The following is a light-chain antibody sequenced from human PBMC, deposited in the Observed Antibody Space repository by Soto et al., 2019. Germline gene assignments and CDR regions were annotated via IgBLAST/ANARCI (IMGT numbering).Light chain of an antibody. J-gene: IGLJ2*01. V-gene: IGLV1-51*02. Sequence: QSVLTQPPSVSAAPGQKVTISCSGSSSNIGNNYVSWYQHLPGTAPKLLIYENNKRPSGIPDRFSGSKSGTSATLGITGLQTGDEADYYCGTWDSSLSAFVVFGGGTKLTVL. CDR2: ENN. CDR3: GTWDSSLSAFVV. CDR1: SSNIGNNY.